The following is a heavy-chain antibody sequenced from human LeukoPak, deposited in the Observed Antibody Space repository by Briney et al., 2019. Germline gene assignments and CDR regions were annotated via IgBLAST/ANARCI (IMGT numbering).Heavy chain of an antibody. CDR3: SKDILRGWYLGQ. V-gene: IGHV3-43*02. D-gene: IGHD6-19*01. J-gene: IGHJ4*02. CDR1: GFTFSAYA. Sequence: PGGSLRLSSEVSGFTFSAYAMLWLRQAPGKGLEWVSLIKGNGDTTYNADSGKGRFTICRDNSKNSLHLHINSLRTENTALYYCSKDILRGWYLGQRVQGTLVTVSS. CDR2: IKGNGDTT.